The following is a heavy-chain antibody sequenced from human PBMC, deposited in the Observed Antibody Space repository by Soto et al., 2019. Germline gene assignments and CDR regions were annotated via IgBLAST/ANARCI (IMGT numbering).Heavy chain of an antibody. Sequence: SVKVSCKASGGTFSSYAISWVRQAPGQGLEWMGGIIPIFGTANYAQKFQGRVTITADESTSTAYMELSSLRSEDTAVYYCATDRYSYGSLPGTLDYWGQGTLVTVSS. CDR3: ATDRYSYGSLPGTLDY. J-gene: IGHJ4*02. V-gene: IGHV1-69*13. CDR1: GGTFSSYA. CDR2: IIPIFGTA. D-gene: IGHD5-18*01.